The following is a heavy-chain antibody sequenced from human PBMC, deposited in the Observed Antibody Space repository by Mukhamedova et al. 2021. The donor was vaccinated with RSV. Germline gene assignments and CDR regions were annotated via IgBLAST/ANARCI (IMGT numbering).Heavy chain of an antibody. Sequence: TFSIYWMSWVRQAPGKGLEWVANIKQDGSEKYYVDSVKGRFTISRDNAKNSLYLQMNSLRAEDTAVYYCARCAGHAVDYWGRGTL. V-gene: IGHV3-7*01. CDR2: IKQDGSEK. J-gene: IGHJ4*02. CDR1: TFSIYW. CDR3: ARCAGHAVDY. D-gene: IGHD2-8*01.